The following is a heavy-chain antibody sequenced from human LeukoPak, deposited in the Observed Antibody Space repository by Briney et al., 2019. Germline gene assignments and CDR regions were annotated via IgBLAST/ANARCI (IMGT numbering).Heavy chain of an antibody. CDR3: TRDLSSAWFYY. CDR2: IYYTGTT. V-gene: IGHV4-59*12. Sequence: SETLSLTCTVSGDSISRYYWSWIRQPPGKGLEWIGYIYYTGTTNYNPSLKSRVTMAVDTSKNQFSLKVSSVTAADTAVYYCTRDLSSAWFYYWGQGTLVTVSS. CDR1: GDSISRYY. D-gene: IGHD6-13*01. J-gene: IGHJ4*02.